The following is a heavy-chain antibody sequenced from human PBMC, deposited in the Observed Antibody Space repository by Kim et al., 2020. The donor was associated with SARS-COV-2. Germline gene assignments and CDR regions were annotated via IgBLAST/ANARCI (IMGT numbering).Heavy chain of an antibody. CDR3: ARGRAGVVPSPILGIGPHYDYYAIDV. V-gene: IGHV4-34*01. CDR1: GGSFSGYF. CDR2: INHYHSGST. Sequence: SETLSLTCAVSGGSFSGYFWSWIRQPPGKGLEWIGEINHYHSGSTKDNASLKSRITISVDTSKNQFSLKLSSVTAADTPLYYCARGRAGVVPSPILGIGPHYDYYAIDVWGQGTTVTVSS. D-gene: IGHD2-2*02. J-gene: IGHJ6*02.